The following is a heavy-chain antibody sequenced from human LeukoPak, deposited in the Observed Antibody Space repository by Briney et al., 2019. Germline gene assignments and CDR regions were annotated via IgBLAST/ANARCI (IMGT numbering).Heavy chain of an antibody. CDR1: GGSISSSGYY. Sequence: SETLSLTCTVSGGSISSSGYYWGWIRQPPGKGLEWIGSIYYSGSTYYNPSLKSRVTISVDTSKNQFSLKLSSVTAADTAVYYCARILTSGWGYYFDYWGQGTLVTVSS. CDR2: IYYSGST. D-gene: IGHD1-1*01. J-gene: IGHJ4*02. V-gene: IGHV4-39*01. CDR3: ARILTSGWGYYFDY.